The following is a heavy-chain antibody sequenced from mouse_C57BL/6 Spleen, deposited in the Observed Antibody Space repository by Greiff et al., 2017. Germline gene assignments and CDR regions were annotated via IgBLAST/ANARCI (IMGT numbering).Heavy chain of an antibody. CDR1: GYAFSSYW. Sequence: VKLMESGAELVKPGASVKISCKASGYAFSSYWMNWVKQRPGKGLEWIGQIYPGDGDTNYNGKFKGKATLTADKSSSTAYMQLSSLTSEDSAVYFCARDDYGDYWGQGTSVTVSS. CDR3: ARDDYGDY. D-gene: IGHD2-4*01. J-gene: IGHJ4*01. V-gene: IGHV1-80*01. CDR2: IYPGDGDT.